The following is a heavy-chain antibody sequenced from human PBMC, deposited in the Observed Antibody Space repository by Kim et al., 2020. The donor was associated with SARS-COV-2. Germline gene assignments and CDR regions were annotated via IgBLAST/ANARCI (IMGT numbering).Heavy chain of an antibody. D-gene: IGHD6-13*01. CDR3: ARGRYSSSSFDY. Sequence: NSTPSLTGRVTISVDPSKNQFSLKLSSVTAADTAVYYCARGRYSSSSFDYWGQGTLVTVSS. J-gene: IGHJ4*02. V-gene: IGHV4-34*01.